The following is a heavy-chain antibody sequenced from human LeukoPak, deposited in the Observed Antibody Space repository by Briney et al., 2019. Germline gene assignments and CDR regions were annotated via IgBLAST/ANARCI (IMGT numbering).Heavy chain of an antibody. V-gene: IGHV5-10-1*01. D-gene: IGHD4-11*01. CDR1: GYSFTSYW. J-gene: IGHJ6*02. Sequence: GESLKISCKGSGYSFTSYWISWVRQMPGKGLEWMGRIDPSDSYTNYSPSFQGHVTISADKSISTAYLQWSSLKASDTAMYYCARLFRATDDYSNYYYYGMDVWGQGTLVTVSS. CDR3: ARLFRATDDYSNYYYYGMDV. CDR2: IDPSDSYT.